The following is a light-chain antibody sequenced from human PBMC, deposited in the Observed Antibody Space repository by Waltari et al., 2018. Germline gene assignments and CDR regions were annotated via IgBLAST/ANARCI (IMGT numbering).Light chain of an antibody. CDR1: SGHISNV. CDR2: VNSDGSH. J-gene: IGLJ3*02. Sequence: QLVLTQSPSASASLGASVKLTCTLSSGHISNVIAWHQQQPRKGPRYLMKVNSDGSHSKGDEIPDRFSGSSSGAERYLTIYSLQSEDEADYYCQTGGHGTWVFGGGTKLTVL. CDR3: QTGGHGTWV. V-gene: IGLV4-69*01.